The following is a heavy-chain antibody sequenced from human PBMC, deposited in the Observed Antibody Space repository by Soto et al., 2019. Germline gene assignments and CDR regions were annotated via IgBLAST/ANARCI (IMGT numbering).Heavy chain of an antibody. D-gene: IGHD3-10*01. CDR1: GYTFTSYG. J-gene: IGHJ4*02. Sequence: QVQLVQSGAEVKKPGASVKVSCKASGYTFTSYGISWVRQAPGQVLEWMGWISAYNGNTNYAQKLQGRVTMTTDTSTSTAYMELRSLRSDDTAVYYCARGVGGRWFGELLPTPFDYWGQGTLVTVSS. CDR3: ARGVGGRWFGELLPTPFDY. V-gene: IGHV1-18*04. CDR2: ISAYNGNT.